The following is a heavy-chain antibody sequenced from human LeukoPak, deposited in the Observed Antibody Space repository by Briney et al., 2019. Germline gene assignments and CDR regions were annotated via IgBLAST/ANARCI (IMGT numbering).Heavy chain of an antibody. CDR2: IWYDGSNK. Sequence: GGSLRLSCAASGFTFSSYGMHWVRQAPGKGLEWVAVIWYDGSNKYYADSVKGRFTISKDNSKNTLYLQMNSLRAGDNAVYYCAIDRYSSGWYTFDYWGQGTLVTVSS. V-gene: IGHV3-33*01. D-gene: IGHD6-19*01. J-gene: IGHJ4*02. CDR1: GFTFSSYG. CDR3: AIDRYSSGWYTFDY.